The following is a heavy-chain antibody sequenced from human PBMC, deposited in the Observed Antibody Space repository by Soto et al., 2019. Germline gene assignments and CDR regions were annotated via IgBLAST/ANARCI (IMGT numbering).Heavy chain of an antibody. CDR2: INSDGSST. V-gene: IGHV3-74*01. D-gene: IGHD6-13*01. Sequence: GGSLRLSCAASGFTFSSYWMHWVRQAPGKGLVCVSRINSDGSSTSYADAVKGRFTISRDNAKNTLYLQMNSLRAEDTAVYYCARDRGSSSRAFDYWGQGTLVTGSS. CDR3: ARDRGSSSRAFDY. J-gene: IGHJ4*02. CDR1: GFTFSSYW.